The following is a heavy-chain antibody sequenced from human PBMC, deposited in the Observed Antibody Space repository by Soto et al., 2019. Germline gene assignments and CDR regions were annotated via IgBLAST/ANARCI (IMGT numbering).Heavy chain of an antibody. Sequence: GGSLRLSCAASGFIFRMYLMSWVRQAPGKGLEWVCNIKQDGTEKYYADSVKGRFAMSIDNTKKLLSLQMNSLRVEDTAIYYCARGVGGLLVAGFNXWGQAALVTVSX. V-gene: IGHV3-7*01. CDR2: IKQDGTEK. D-gene: IGHD6-19*01. J-gene: IGHJ4*02. CDR1: GFIFRMYL. CDR3: ARGVGGLLVAGFNX.